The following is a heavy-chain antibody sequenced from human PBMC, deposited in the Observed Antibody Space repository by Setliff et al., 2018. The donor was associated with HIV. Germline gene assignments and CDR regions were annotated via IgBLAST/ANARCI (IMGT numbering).Heavy chain of an antibody. V-gene: IGHV1-2*06. D-gene: IGHD3-10*01. Sequence: ASVKVSCKASGYTFTDNYMHWVRQAPGQGLEWMGRINPNSGGTNYAQKFQGRVTMTRDTSISTAYMELKRLKSDDTAVYYCARVLYRGSGSYYFDYWGQGTLVTVS. CDR3: ARVLYRGSGSYYFDY. CDR1: GYTFTDNY. CDR2: INPNSGGT. J-gene: IGHJ4*02.